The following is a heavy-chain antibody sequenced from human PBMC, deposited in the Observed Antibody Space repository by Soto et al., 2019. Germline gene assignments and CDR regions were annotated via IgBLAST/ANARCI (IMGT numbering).Heavy chain of an antibody. D-gene: IGHD2-2*01. V-gene: IGHV3-7*03. CDR3: ARERWEYCSSTSCYQTPYYYYGMDV. CDR2: IKQDGSEK. CDR1: GFTFSDHW. Sequence: EVQLVESGGGLVQPGGSLRLSCAASGFTFSDHWMSWVRQAPGKGLEWVANIKQDGSEKYYVDSVKGRFIISRDNAKNSLYLQMNSLRAEDTAVYYCARERWEYCSSTSCYQTPYYYYGMDVWGQGTTVTVSS. J-gene: IGHJ6*02.